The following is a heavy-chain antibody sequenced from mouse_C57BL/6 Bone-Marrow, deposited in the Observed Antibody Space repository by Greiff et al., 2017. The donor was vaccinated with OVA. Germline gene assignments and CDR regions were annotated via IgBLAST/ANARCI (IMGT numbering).Heavy chain of an antibody. D-gene: IGHD2-4*01. Sequence: EVQLKESGGGLVQPGESLKLSCESNEYDFPSHDMSWVRKTPEKRLELVAAIHSDGGSTYYPDTMEGRFIISRDNTKKTLYLQMSSLRSEDTALYYCARRYDSLYWYFDVWGTGTTVTVSS. CDR3: ARRYDSLYWYFDV. V-gene: IGHV5-2*01. CDR2: IHSDGGST. CDR1: EYDFPSHD. J-gene: IGHJ1*03.